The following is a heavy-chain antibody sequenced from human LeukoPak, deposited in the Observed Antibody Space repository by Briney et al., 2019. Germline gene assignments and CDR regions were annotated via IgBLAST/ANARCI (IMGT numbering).Heavy chain of an antibody. CDR3: AREGGPYRPLDY. CDR1: GDSISSRSYY. J-gene: IGHJ4*02. V-gene: IGHV4-39*07. CDR2: VNLQGST. Sequence: SETLSLTCTVSGDSISSRSYYWGWIRQPPGKGLEWIGEVNLQGSTNYNPSLKSRVAISVDKSENHISLKLTSVTAADTAVYYCAREGGPYRPLDYSGQGTLVTVAS.